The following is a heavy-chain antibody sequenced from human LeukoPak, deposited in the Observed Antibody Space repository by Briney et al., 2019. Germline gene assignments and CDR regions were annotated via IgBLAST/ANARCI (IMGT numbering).Heavy chain of an antibody. CDR3: AKDLLLYYDSSGPPPLGYAFDI. J-gene: IGHJ3*02. CDR1: GFTFDDYA. D-gene: IGHD3-22*01. CDR2: ISWNSGSI. Sequence: PGGSLRLSCAASGFTFDDYAMHWFRQAPGKGLEGVSGISWNSGSIGYADSVKGRFTISRDNAKNSLYLQMNSLRAEDTALYYCAKDLLLYYDSSGPPPLGYAFDIWGQGTMVTVSS. V-gene: IGHV3-9*01.